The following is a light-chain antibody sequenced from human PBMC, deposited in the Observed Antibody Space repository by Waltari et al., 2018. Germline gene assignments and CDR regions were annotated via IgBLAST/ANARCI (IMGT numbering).Light chain of an antibody. J-gene: IGLJ1*01. CDR3: CSYAGSGTYV. CDR2: EVI. V-gene: IGLV2-23*02. CDR1: NRDVGNYNL. Sequence: QSALTQPASVSGTPGQSITISCTGTNRDVGNYNLVPCYQHHPGEAPWLMICEVIKRPPCVSNPFSGSKFCNTAAMTSSGLQADDEADYYCCSYAGSGTYVFGTGTKVTVL.